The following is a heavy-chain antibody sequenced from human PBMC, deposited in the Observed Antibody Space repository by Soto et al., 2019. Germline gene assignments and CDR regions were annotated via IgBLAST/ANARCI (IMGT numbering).Heavy chain of an antibody. CDR1: GFTFSRYS. Sequence: PGGSLRVSCAASGFTFSRYSMNWVRQAPGKGLEWVSSISSSSSYIYYADSVKGRFTISRDNAKNSLYLQMNSLRAEDTAVYYCARAHYGDYVSKFDYWGQGTLVTVSS. D-gene: IGHD4-17*01. J-gene: IGHJ4*02. V-gene: IGHV3-21*01. CDR3: ARAHYGDYVSKFDY. CDR2: ISSSSSYI.